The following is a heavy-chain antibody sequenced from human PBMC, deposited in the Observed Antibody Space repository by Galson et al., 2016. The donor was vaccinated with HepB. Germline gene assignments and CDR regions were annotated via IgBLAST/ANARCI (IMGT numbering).Heavy chain of an antibody. CDR1: GFAFSGYA. CDR3: ANLRGGYSGPRYYDYYNGMDV. D-gene: IGHD5-12*01. CDR2: ISDSGRTT. Sequence: SLRLSCAASGFAFSGYAMSWVRQAPGKGLEWVSAISDSGRTTYYTDSVKGRFTISRDNSRNTLHLQMNSLTAEDTAIYYCANLRGGYSGPRYYDYYNGMDVWAKGLRSPSP. V-gene: IGHV3-23*01. J-gene: IGHJ6*02.